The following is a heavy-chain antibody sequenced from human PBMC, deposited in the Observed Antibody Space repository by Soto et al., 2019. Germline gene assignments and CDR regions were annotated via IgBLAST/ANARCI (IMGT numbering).Heavy chain of an antibody. Sequence: GGSLRLSCAASGFTFSSYGMHWVRQAPGKGLEWVAVISYDGSNKYYADSVKGRFTISRDNSKNTLYLQMNSLRAEDTAVYYCAKDGLRHSSSWPDYWGQGTLVTVSS. CDR1: GFTFSSYG. CDR2: ISYDGSNK. CDR3: AKDGLRHSSSWPDY. J-gene: IGHJ4*02. D-gene: IGHD6-13*01. V-gene: IGHV3-30*18.